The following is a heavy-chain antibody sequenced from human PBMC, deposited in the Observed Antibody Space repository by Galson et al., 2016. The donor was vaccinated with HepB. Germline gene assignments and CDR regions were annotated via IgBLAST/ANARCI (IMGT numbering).Heavy chain of an antibody. CDR1: GFTFSDFS. CDR3: ARDRSNYDFWSGYMPDYYFDY. V-gene: IGHV3-21*01. J-gene: IGHJ4*02. Sequence: SLRLSCAASGFTFSDFSMNWVRQAPGKGLEWVSSISSGSRAIYYADSVRGRFTISRDNAKNSLYLQMNSLRAEDTAVYYCARDRSNYDFWSGYMPDYYFDYWGQGTLVTVSS. CDR2: ISSGSRAI. D-gene: IGHD3-3*01.